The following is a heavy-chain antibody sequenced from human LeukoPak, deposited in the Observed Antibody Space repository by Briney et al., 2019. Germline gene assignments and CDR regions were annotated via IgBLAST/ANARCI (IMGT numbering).Heavy chain of an antibody. CDR3: ASEDIVVVPAAIAS. CDR2: INHSGST. Sequence: SETLSLTCAVYGGSFSGYYWSWIRQPPGKGLEWIGEINHSGSTNYNPSLKSRVTISVGTSKNQFSLKLSSVTAADTAVYYCASEDIVVVPAAIASWGQGTLVTVSS. V-gene: IGHV4-34*01. D-gene: IGHD2-2*02. J-gene: IGHJ4*02. CDR1: GGSFSGYY.